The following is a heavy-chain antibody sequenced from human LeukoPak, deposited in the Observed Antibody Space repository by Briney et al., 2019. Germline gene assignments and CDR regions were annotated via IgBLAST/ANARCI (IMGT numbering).Heavy chain of an antibody. J-gene: IGHJ4*02. CDR3: ARGPHYYDSSGYYFDY. Sequence: GGSLRLSCAASGFTFSSYAMHWVRQAPGEGLEWVAVISYDGSNKYYADSVKGRFTISRDNSKNTLYLQMNSLRAEDTAVYYCARGPHYYDSSGYYFDYWGQGTLVTVSS. V-gene: IGHV3-30-3*01. CDR1: GFTFSSYA. CDR2: ISYDGSNK. D-gene: IGHD3-22*01.